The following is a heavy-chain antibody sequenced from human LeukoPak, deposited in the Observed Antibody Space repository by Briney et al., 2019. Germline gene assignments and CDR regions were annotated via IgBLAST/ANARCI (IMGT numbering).Heavy chain of an antibody. V-gene: IGHV3-30*03. CDR3: AREEEWELPDY. D-gene: IGHD1-26*01. Sequence: GGSLRLSCAASGFTFSSYGMHWVRQAPGKGLEWVAVISYDGSNKYYADSVKGRFTVSRDNSKNTLYLQMSSLRPEDTAVYYCAREEEWELPDYWGQGTLVTVSS. J-gene: IGHJ4*02. CDR2: ISYDGSNK. CDR1: GFTFSSYG.